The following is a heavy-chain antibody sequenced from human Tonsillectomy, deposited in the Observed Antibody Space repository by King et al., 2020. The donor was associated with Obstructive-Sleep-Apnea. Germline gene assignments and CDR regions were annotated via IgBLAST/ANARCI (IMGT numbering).Heavy chain of an antibody. V-gene: IGHV3-9*01. Sequence: DVQLVESGGGLVQPGRSLRLSCAASGFTFDDYDMHWVRQAPGKGLEWVSGINWKSGSRAHADSVKGRFTISRDNAKNSLYLQMNSLRVEDTAVYYCAKDTAGGTWRFWYFDLWGRGTLVTVSS. CDR3: AKDTAGGTWRFWYFDL. J-gene: IGHJ2*01. CDR2: INWKSGSR. CDR1: GFTFDDYD. D-gene: IGHD6-25*01.